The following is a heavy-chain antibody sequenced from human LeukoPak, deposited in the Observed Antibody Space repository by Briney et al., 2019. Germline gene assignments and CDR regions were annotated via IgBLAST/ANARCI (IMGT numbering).Heavy chain of an antibody. J-gene: IGHJ3*02. CDR2: IYYSGST. D-gene: IGHD3-3*01. Sequence: SETLSLTCTVSGGSISSHYWSWIRQPPGKGQEWIGYIYYSGSTNYNPSLKSRVTISVDTSKNQFSLKLSSVTAADTAVYYCARDMGRFPNAFDIWGQGTMVTVSS. CDR3: ARDMGRFPNAFDI. V-gene: IGHV4-59*11. CDR1: GGSISSHY.